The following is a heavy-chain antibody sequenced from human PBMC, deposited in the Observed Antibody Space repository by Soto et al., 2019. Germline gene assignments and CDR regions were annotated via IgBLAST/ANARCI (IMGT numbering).Heavy chain of an antibody. CDR3: LLNSCDTSGSYAYYYGY. Sequence: GGSLRLSCAVSGFTFRNAWMSCVRQAPGRGLEWVGCIKSKADGGTTDYAAPVQGRFSISRDDSKDTLYLQMNSLKTENTAVYYCLLNSCDTSGSYAYYYGYSGQGT. D-gene: IGHD3-22*01. V-gene: IGHV3-15*01. CDR1: GFTFRNAW. J-gene: IGHJ4*02. CDR2: IKSKADGGTT.